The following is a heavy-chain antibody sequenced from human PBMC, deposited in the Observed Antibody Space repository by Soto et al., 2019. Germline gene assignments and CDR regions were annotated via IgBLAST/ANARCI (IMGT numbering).Heavy chain of an antibody. Sequence: GGSLRLSCAASGFTFSSYWMSWVRQAPGKGLEWVANIKQDGIEKYYVDSVKGRFTISRDNAKNSLYLQMNSLRAEDTAVYYCPGFLASAKSIPGSTGYFDYWGQGTLVTVSS. CDR3: PGFLASAKSIPGSTGYFDY. D-gene: IGHD1-20*01. V-gene: IGHV3-7*01. CDR2: IKQDGIEK. CDR1: GFTFSSYW. J-gene: IGHJ4*02.